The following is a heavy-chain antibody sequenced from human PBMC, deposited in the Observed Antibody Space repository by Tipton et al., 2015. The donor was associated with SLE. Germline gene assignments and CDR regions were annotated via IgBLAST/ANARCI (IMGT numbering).Heavy chain of an antibody. CDR1: GFTFDDYA. V-gene: IGHV3-9*01. D-gene: IGHD3-16*02. Sequence: RSLRLSCAASGFTFDDYAMHWVRQAPGKGLEWVSGISWNSGSIGYADSVKGRFTISRDNAKNSLYLQMNSLRAEDTAVYYCARGGMITFGGVIASWGQGTLVTVSS. CDR3: ARGGMITFGGVIAS. J-gene: IGHJ5*02. CDR2: ISWNSGSI.